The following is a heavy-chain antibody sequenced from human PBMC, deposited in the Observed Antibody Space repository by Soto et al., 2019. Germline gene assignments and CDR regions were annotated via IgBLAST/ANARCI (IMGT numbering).Heavy chain of an antibody. V-gene: IGHV4-30-4*01. J-gene: IGHJ4*02. CDR1: GGSISSGDYY. CDR2: IYYSGST. CDR3: ARDPLGWSGGSDY. D-gene: IGHD3-16*01. Sequence: QVQLQESGPGLVKPSQTLSLTCTVSGGSISSGDYYWSWIRQPPGKGLEWIGYIYYSGSTYYNPSLKSRVXXPXHXXTNQFSLKLRSVTAADTAVYYCARDPLGWSGGSDYWGQGTLGTVSS.